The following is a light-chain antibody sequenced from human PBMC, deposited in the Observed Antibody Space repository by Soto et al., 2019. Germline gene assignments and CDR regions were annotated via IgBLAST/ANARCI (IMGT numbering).Light chain of an antibody. J-gene: IGKJ1*01. CDR1: QSISSY. Sequence: DIQMTQSPSSLSASVGDRVIITCRASQSISSYLNWYQQNPGKAPKLLIYAATSLQSGVPSRFSGSGSGTDFTLTISSLQPEDFATYYCQQSFTIPPWTFGQGTKVEIK. V-gene: IGKV1-39*01. CDR2: AAT. CDR3: QQSFTIPPWT.